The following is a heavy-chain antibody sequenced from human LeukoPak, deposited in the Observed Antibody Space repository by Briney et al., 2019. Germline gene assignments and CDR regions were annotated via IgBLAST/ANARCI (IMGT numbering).Heavy chain of an antibody. V-gene: IGHV3-7*01. CDR2: IKQDGSEK. D-gene: IGHD3-3*01. CDR3: ARVRDYDFWSGYYTPLLYDY. CDR1: GFTFSSYW. Sequence: GGSLRLSCAASGFTFSSYWMSWVRQAPGKGLEWVANIKQDGSEKYYVDSVKGRFTISRDNAKNSLYLQMNSLRAEDTAAYYCARVRDYDFWSGYYTPLLYDYWGQGTLVTVSS. J-gene: IGHJ4*02.